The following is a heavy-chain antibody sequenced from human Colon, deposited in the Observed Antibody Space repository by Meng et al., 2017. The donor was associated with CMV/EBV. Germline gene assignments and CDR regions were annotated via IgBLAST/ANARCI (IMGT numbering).Heavy chain of an antibody. CDR2: ISYDGTHK. Sequence: GESLKISCSASGFSFNRHALHWVRQGPGEGLEWVAMISYDGTHKAFTASVKGRFTISRDNSRDTVYLQMNNLRPEDAATYFCARDSGTGSYVFHFDHWGLGAQVTVSS. J-gene: IGHJ4*02. CDR3: ARDSGTGSYVFHFDH. D-gene: IGHD3-10*01. V-gene: IGHV3-30-3*01. CDR1: GFSFNRHA.